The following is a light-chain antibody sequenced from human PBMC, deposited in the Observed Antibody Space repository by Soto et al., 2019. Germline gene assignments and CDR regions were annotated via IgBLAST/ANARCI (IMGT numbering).Light chain of an antibody. CDR3: QAWDNSTVV. CDR1: KWGDKY. Sequence: SYELTQPPSVSVSPGQTASITCSGDKWGDKYACWYQQKPGQSPVLVIYQDSKRPSGIPERFSGSNSGNTATLTISGTQAMDEADYYCQAWDNSTVVFGGGTQLTVL. V-gene: IGLV3-1*01. J-gene: IGLJ2*01. CDR2: QDS.